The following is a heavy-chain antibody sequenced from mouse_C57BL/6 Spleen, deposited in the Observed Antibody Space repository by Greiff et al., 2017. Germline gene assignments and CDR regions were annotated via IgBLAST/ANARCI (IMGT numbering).Heavy chain of an antibody. D-gene: IGHD1-1*01. CDR1: GFTFSSYG. CDR2: ISSGGSYT. Sequence: EVQRVESGGDLVKPGGSLKLSCAASGFTFSSYGMPWVRQTPDKRLEWVATISSGGSYTYYPDSVKGRFTISRDNAKNTLYLQMSSLKSEDTAMYYCAREGITTVVAPHYAMDYWGQGTSVTVSS. J-gene: IGHJ4*01. CDR3: AREGITTVVAPHYAMDY. V-gene: IGHV5-6*01.